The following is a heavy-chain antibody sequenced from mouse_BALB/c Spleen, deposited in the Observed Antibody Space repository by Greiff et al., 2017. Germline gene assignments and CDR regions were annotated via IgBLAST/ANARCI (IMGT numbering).Heavy chain of an antibody. CDR2: ISYDGSN. CDR3: ARVGRAWFAY. Sequence: VQLQQSGPGLVKPSQSLSLTCSVTGYSITSGYYWNWIRQFPGNKLEWMGYISYDGSNNYNPSLKNRISITRDTSKNQFFLKLNSVTTEDTATYYCARVGRAWFAYWGQGTLVTVSA. J-gene: IGHJ3*01. V-gene: IGHV3-6*02. CDR1: GYSITSGYY.